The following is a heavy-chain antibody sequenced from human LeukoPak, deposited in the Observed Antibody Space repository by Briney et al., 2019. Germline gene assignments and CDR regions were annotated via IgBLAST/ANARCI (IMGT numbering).Heavy chain of an antibody. J-gene: IGHJ4*02. V-gene: IGHV3-23*01. CDR3: AKMYYGSESYAY. CDR2: ITPSGGNT. Sequence: PGGSLRLSCAASGFTFDDYAMHWVRQAPGKGLEWVSAITPSGGNTYYSDSVKGRFTISRDNSKNNMYLQMNSLRAEDTAVYYCAKMYYGSESYAYWGQGTLVTVSS. CDR1: GFTFDDYA. D-gene: IGHD3-10*01.